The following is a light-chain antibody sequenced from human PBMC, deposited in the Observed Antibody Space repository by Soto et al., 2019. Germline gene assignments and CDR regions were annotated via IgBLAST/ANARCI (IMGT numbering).Light chain of an antibody. CDR2: AAS. CDR1: QSIGRY. V-gene: IGKV1-39*01. Sequence: DIQMTQSPSSLSASVGDRVTITCRASQSIGRYLNWYQQKPGKAPNLLIYAASSLQSGVPSRFSGSGIGTDFTLTINRLAPEDFATYHRQQSYRTPYPFGQGTKLEIK. J-gene: IGKJ2*01. CDR3: QQSYRTPYP.